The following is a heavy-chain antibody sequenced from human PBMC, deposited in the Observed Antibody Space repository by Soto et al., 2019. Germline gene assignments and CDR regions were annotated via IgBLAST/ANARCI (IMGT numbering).Heavy chain of an antibody. CDR1: GGSISNDY. CDR2: IYYSGGT. V-gene: IGHV4-59*08. Sequence: QVQLQESGPGLVKPSETPSLTCIFSGGSISNDYWSWIRQPPGKGLEWIGYIYYSGGTNYNPSLTSRVTISVDTSKNQFSLKLSSVTDADTAVYYCARHRYSYGVYYFDYWGQGTLVTVSS. CDR3: ARHRYSYGVYYFDY. D-gene: IGHD5-18*01. J-gene: IGHJ4*02.